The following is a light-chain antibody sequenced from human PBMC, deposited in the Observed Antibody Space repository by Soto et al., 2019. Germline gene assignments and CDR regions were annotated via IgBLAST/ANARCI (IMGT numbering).Light chain of an antibody. J-gene: IGLJ1*01. CDR3: SSYTYSNARV. CDR2: EVS. CDR1: NSDVGDYNY. V-gene: IGLV2-14*01. Sequence: QSALTQPASVSGSPGQSITISCTGTNSDVGDYNYVSWYQQHPGKAPKLIIYEVSNRPSGISDRFSASKSGNTASLTISGLQAEDEADYYCSSYTYSNARVFGTGTKVTVL.